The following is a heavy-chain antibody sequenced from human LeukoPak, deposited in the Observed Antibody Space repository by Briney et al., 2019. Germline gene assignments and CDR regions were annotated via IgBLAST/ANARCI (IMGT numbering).Heavy chain of an antibody. J-gene: IGHJ4*02. CDR1: GYSFSSYW. CDR3: ARPDCSGSGCKLVPF. V-gene: IGHV5-10-1*01. Sequence: GESLKISCQGSGYSFSSYWINWVRQMPGRGLVWVGRIDPSDSYINYSPFFQGHVTISADKSIATAYLQWSSLTASDTAIYYCARPDCSGSGCKLVPFWGQGTLVTVSS. D-gene: IGHD3-22*01. CDR2: IDPSDSYI.